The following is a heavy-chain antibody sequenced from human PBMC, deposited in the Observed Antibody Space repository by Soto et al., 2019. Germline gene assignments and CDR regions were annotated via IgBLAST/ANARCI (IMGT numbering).Heavy chain of an antibody. J-gene: IGHJ6*02. D-gene: IGHD6-19*01. V-gene: IGHV1-69*02. CDR1: GGTFSSYT. CDR3: ASAIAVAGNYYYYGMDV. CDR2: IIPILGIA. Sequence: SVKVSCKASGGTFSSYTISWVRQAPGQGLEWMGRIIPILGIANYAQKFQGRVTITADKSTSTAYMELSSLRSEDTAVYYCASAIAVAGNYYYYGMDVWGQGTTVTAP.